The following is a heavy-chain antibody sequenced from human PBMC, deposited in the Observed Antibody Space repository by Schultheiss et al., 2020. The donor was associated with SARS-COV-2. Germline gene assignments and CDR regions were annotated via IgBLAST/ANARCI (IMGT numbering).Heavy chain of an antibody. V-gene: IGHV3-64D*06. CDR3: ARDPHRYSYSRLDY. Sequence: GESLKISCAASGFTFSSYGMHWVRQAPGKGLEYVSAISSNGGSTYYADSVKGRFTISRDNSKNTLYLQMSSLRAEDTAVYYCARDPHRYSYSRLDYWGQGTLVTVSS. D-gene: IGHD2-15*01. CDR2: ISSNGGST. CDR1: GFTFSSYG. J-gene: IGHJ4*02.